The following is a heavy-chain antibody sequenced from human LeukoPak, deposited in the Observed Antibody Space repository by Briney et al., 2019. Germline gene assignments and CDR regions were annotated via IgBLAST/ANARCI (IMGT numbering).Heavy chain of an antibody. Sequence: SETLSLTCAVYGGSFSGYYWSWIRQPPGKGLEWIGEINHSGSTNYNPSLQSRVTISVDTSKNQFSLKLSSVTAADTAVYYCARNRKATDGGTRHKNSRGRLLNSSGYYYDYWGQGTLVTVSS. CDR2: INHSGST. J-gene: IGHJ4*02. CDR3: ARNRKATDGGTRHKNSRGRLLNSSGYYYDY. D-gene: IGHD3-22*01. CDR1: GGSFSGYY. V-gene: IGHV4-34*01.